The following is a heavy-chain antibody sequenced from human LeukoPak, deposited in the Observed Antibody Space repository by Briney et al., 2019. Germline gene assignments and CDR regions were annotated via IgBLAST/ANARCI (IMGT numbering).Heavy chain of an antibody. V-gene: IGHV3-74*01. CDR2: INTDGGIT. CDR3: ARGFGSSGCLTN. CDR1: GFTFSSYW. D-gene: IGHD6-19*01. J-gene: IGHJ4*02. Sequence: GGSLRLSCAASGFTFSSYWMNWVRQAPGKGLVWVSRINTDGGITNHADSVKGRFTISRDNAKNTLYLQMNSLRAEDTAVYYCARGFGSSGCLTNWGQGTRVTVSS.